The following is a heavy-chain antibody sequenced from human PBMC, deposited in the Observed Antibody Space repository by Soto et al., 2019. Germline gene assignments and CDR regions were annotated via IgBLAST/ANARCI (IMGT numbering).Heavy chain of an antibody. CDR1: GFTFDDYA. D-gene: IGHD6-25*01. J-gene: IGHJ6*02. Sequence: HPGGSLRLSCAASGFTFDDYAMHWVRQAPGKGLEWVSGNSWNSGSIGYADSVKGRFTISRDNAKNSLYLQMNSLRAEDTTLYYCAKVQRAYYYYGMDVWGQGTTVTVSS. V-gene: IGHV3-9*01. CDR2: NSWNSGSI. CDR3: AKVQRAYYYYGMDV.